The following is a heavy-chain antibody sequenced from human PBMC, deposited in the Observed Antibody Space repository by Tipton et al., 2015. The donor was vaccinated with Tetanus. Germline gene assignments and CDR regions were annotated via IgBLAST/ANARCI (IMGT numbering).Heavy chain of an antibody. CDR1: GFTLTNYA. Sequence: SLRLSCIASGFTLTNYAMSWVRQAPGKGLEWVSVLYADVDVAYYADSVRGRFIISRDKSENTLYLQMNSLRAEDTATYYCAKDSRHPGYDAALWGQGPLVAVSS. CDR3: AKDSRHPGYDAAL. V-gene: IGHV3-23*03. J-gene: IGHJ4*02. D-gene: IGHD5-12*01. CDR2: LYADVDVA.